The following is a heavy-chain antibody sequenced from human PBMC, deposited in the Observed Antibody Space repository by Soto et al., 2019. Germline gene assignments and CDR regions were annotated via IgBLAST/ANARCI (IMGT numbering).Heavy chain of an antibody. CDR2: MNPNSGNT. CDR3: ARERTTISMDV. J-gene: IGHJ6*02. V-gene: IGHV1-8*01. D-gene: IGHD3-9*01. CDR1: GYTFTSYD. Sequence: ASVKVSCKASGYTFTSYDINWVRQATGQGLEWMGWMNPNSGNTGYAQKFQGSVTMARNTSISTAYMELSSLRSEDTAVYYCARERTTISMDVWGQGTTVTVSS.